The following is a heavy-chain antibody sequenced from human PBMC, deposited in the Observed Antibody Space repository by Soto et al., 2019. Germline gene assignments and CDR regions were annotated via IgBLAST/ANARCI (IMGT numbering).Heavy chain of an antibody. V-gene: IGHV3-23*01. CDR3: AKSSIGYCGSVGH. CDR1: GFSFSSYA. D-gene: IGHD5-12*01. CDR2: ISARGGSS. Sequence: EVQLLESGGDLVQPGGSLRLACAASGFSFSSYAMVWVRQAPGKGLEWVSVISARGGSSYFADSVKGRFTISRDNSKNVVSLEMDRLRAGDPGPFFRAKSSIGYCGSVGHRGQGTLVLVSP. J-gene: IGHJ4*02.